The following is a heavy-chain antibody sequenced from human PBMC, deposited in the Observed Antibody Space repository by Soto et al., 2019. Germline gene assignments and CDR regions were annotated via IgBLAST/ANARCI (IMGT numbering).Heavy chain of an antibody. CDR3: AGTRYRRRCFDF. CDR1: GYTFTSYA. J-gene: IGHJ4*02. Sequence: ASVKGSCKASGYTFTSYAMHWVRQAPGQRLEWMGWINAGNGNTKYSQKFQGRVTITRDTSASTAYMELSSLRSEDTAVYYFAGTRYRRRCFDFCGPGPLVTVSS. CDR2: INAGNGNT. V-gene: IGHV1-3*01. D-gene: IGHD6-13*01.